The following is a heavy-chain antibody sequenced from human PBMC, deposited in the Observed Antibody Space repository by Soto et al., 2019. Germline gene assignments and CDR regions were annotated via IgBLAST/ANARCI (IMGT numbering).Heavy chain of an antibody. CDR1: GFTFSDYY. CDR3: ARDRVGGSYYGVSY. V-gene: IGHV3-11*06. J-gene: IGHJ4*02. Sequence: GGSLRLSCAASGFTFSDYYMSWIRQAPGKGLEWVSYISSSSSYTNYADSVKGRFTISRDNAKNSLYLQMNSLRAEDTAVYYCARDRVGGSYYGVSYWGQGTLVTVSS. CDR2: ISSSSSYT. D-gene: IGHD1-26*01.